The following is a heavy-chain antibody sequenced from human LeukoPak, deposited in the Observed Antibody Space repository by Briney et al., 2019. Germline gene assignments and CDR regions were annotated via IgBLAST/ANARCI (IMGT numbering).Heavy chain of an antibody. J-gene: IGHJ4*02. CDR1: GFTFSSYA. Sequence: GGSLRLSCAASGFTFSSYAMYWVRQAPGKGLQWVATILYDGSNKYYVDSVKGRFTISRDNSKNTLYLQMNSLRAEDTAVYYCATDASFVDYWGQGTLVTVSS. CDR2: ILYDGSNK. CDR3: ATDASFVDY. V-gene: IGHV3-30*04.